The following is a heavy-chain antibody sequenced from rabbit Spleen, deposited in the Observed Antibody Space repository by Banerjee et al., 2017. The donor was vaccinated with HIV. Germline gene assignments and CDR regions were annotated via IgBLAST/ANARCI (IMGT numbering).Heavy chain of an antibody. CDR1: GFSFSSSYW. CDR3: ARDDAGYGGVNYVYYFNL. J-gene: IGHJ4*01. Sequence: QSLEESGGDLVKPGASLTLTCTASGFSFSSSYWICWVRQAPGKGLEWIGCIYTGSSGSTYYASWAKGRFTISKTSSTTVTLQMTSLTAADTATYFCARDDAGYGGVNYVYYFNLWGPGTLVTVS. V-gene: IGHV1S40*01. CDR2: IYTGSSGST. D-gene: IGHD4-2*01.